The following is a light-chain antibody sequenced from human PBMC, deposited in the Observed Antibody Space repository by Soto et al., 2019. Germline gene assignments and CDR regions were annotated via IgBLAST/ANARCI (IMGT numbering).Light chain of an antibody. CDR1: QSISTY. Sequence: DLQMTQSPSSLSASVGDRVTITCRASQSISTYLNWYQQKPGKAPKLLIYAASSLQSGVPSRFSGSGSGTDFTLTIRSLQPEDFATYYCQQSYSTFGGGTKVEIK. CDR3: QQSYST. J-gene: IGKJ4*01. V-gene: IGKV1-39*01. CDR2: AAS.